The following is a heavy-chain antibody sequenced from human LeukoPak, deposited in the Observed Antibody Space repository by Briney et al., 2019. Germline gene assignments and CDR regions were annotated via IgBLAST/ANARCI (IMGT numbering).Heavy chain of an antibody. CDR1: GGTFSSYA. V-gene: IGHV1-69*06. CDR3: AREQVVTAIGHGDAFDI. CDR2: IIPIFGTA. J-gene: IGHJ3*02. D-gene: IGHD2-21*02. Sequence: SVKVSCKASGGTFSSYAISWVRQAPGQGLEWMGGIIPIFGTANYAQKFQGRVTITADKSTSTAYMELSSLRSEDTAVYYCAREQVVTAIGHGDAFDIWGQGTMVTVSS.